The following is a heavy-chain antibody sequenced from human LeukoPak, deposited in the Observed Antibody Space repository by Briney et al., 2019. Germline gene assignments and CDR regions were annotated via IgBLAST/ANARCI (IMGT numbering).Heavy chain of an antibody. V-gene: IGHV1-69*05. CDR3: TRDSNPYNWNGAWAFDI. Sequence: SVKVSCKASGGTFSSYAISWVRQAPGQGLEWMGRIIPIFGTANYAQKFQGRVTITTDESTSTAYMELSSLRSEDTAVYYCTRDSNPYNWNGAWAFDIWGQGTMVTVSS. D-gene: IGHD1-20*01. CDR2: IIPIFGTA. CDR1: GGTFSSYA. J-gene: IGHJ3*02.